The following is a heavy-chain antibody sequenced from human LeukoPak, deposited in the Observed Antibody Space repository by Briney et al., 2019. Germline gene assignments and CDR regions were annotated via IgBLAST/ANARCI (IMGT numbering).Heavy chain of an antibody. Sequence: SETLSLTCTVSGGSISSYYWSWIRQPPGKGLEWIGYIYYSGSTNYNPSLKSRVTISVDTSKNQFSLKLSSVTAADTAVYYCARGLGQRRAARPPPFDYWGQGTLVTVSS. D-gene: IGHD6-6*01. CDR2: IYYSGST. CDR3: ARGLGQRRAARPPPFDY. V-gene: IGHV4-59*12. CDR1: GGSISSYY. J-gene: IGHJ4*02.